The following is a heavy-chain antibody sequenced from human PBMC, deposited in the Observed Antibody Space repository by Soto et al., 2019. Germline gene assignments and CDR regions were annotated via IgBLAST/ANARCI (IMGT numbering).Heavy chain of an antibody. CDR1: GGTFSSYA. J-gene: IGHJ6*02. Sequence: QVQLVQSGAEVKKPGSSVKVSCKASGGTFSSYAISWVRQAPGQGLEWMGGIIPIFGTANYAQKFQGRVTITADESTSTAYMELSSLRSEDTAVYYCARPGNWNYEGYYYYGMDVWGQGTTVTVSS. V-gene: IGHV1-69*01. CDR3: ARPGNWNYEGYYYYGMDV. CDR2: IIPIFGTA. D-gene: IGHD1-7*01.